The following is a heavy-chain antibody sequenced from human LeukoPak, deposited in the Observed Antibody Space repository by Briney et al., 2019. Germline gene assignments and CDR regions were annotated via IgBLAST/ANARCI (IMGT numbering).Heavy chain of an antibody. Sequence: ASVKVSCKASGYTFTGYYMHWVRQAPGQGLEWMGWINPNSGGTNYAQKFQGRVTMTRDTSISTAYMELSRLRSDDTAVYYCARGRYNWNYRLFDPWGQGTLVTVSS. CDR1: GYTFTGYY. J-gene: IGHJ5*02. CDR2: INPNSGGT. CDR3: ARGRYNWNYRLFDP. D-gene: IGHD1-7*01. V-gene: IGHV1-2*02.